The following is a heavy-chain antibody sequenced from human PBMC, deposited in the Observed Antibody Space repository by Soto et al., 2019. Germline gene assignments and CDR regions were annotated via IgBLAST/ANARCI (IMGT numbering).Heavy chain of an antibody. CDR3: ARFSGGSYNTYYFYYGMDV. D-gene: IGHD2-15*01. CDR2: ISAYNGNT. Sequence: ASVKVSCKASGYTFTSYGISWVRQDPGQGLDWMGWISAYNGNTKYAQDLQGRVTMTTDQSTSTAYMELRSLRSDDTAMYYCARFSGGSYNTYYFYYGMDVWGQGTTVTVSS. J-gene: IGHJ6*02. CDR1: GYTFTSYG. V-gene: IGHV1-18*04.